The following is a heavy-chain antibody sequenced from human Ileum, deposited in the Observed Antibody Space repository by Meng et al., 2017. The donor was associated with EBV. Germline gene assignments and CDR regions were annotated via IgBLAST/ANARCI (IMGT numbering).Heavy chain of an antibody. J-gene: IGHJ4*02. V-gene: IGHV7-4-1*02. CDR2: INTNPRKP. D-gene: IGHD4-17*01. CDR1: GLVFTNYA. CDR3: AVFYGDYGIPSDS. Sequence: NRVRSECECARPVGSVTASCKASGLVFTNYAMYGGRQAPGQGLEWKARINTNPRKPTYAQGFTRRFVMSLDTSVSRAYLLFSRLKAVCTAVHDCAVFYGDYGIPSDSWGQGTLVTVSS.